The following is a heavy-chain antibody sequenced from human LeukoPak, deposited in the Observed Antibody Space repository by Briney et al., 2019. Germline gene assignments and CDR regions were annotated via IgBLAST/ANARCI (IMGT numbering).Heavy chain of an antibody. CDR3: ARQYMYSSGWYGAVGYFDY. CDR2: IYHSGST. CDR1: AYSISSAYY. V-gene: IGHV4-38-2*02. D-gene: IGHD6-19*01. Sequence: PSETLSLTCTVSAYSISSAYYWGWIRQPPGKGLEWIGSIYHSGSTYYNPSLKSRVTISVDTSKNQFSLRLTSVTAADTAVYYCARQYMYSSGWYGAVGYFDYWGQGTLVTVSS. J-gene: IGHJ4*02.